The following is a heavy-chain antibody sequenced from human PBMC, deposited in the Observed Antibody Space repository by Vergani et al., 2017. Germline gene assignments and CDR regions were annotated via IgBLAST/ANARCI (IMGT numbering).Heavy chain of an antibody. CDR2: INPSGGHT. V-gene: IGHV1-46*03. J-gene: IGHJ4*02. Sequence: QVQVVQSGAEVKKSGASVKVSCKTSGYTFSNYYMHWARQAPGQGLEWMGIINPSGGHTNYAQKFQGRVTMTRDTSTSTVYMELSSLRSEDTAIYYCARGDYGILTGYRYWVQGTLVTVS. CDR1: GYTFSNYY. D-gene: IGHD3-9*01. CDR3: ARGDYGILTGYRY.